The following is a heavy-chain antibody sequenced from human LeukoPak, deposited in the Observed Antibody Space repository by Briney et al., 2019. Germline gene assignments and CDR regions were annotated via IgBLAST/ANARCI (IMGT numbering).Heavy chain of an antibody. CDR3: AKSVYHSGNY. CDR2: ISGGTT. V-gene: IGHV3-23*01. CDR1: GFTISTYG. D-gene: IGHD3-10*01. Sequence: LPGGSLRLSCAASGFTISTYGMSWVRQAPGKGLEWVSSISGGTTYYADSVKGRFTISRDNSKNTVSLQMNSLRAEDTAVYYCAKSVYHSGNYWGQGTLVTVSS. J-gene: IGHJ4*02.